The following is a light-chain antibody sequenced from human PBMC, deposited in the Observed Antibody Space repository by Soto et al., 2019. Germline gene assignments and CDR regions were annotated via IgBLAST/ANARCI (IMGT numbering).Light chain of an antibody. J-gene: IGLJ2*01. Sequence: QAVVTQPPSASGSPGQSVTISCTGTSSDVGGYNYVSWYQQYPGKAPTLMIYDVIKRPSGVPDRFSGSKSGNTASLTVSGLQAEDEADYYCSSYAGSNNLVFGGGTQLTVL. V-gene: IGLV2-8*01. CDR2: DVI. CDR1: SSDVGGYNY. CDR3: SSYAGSNNLV.